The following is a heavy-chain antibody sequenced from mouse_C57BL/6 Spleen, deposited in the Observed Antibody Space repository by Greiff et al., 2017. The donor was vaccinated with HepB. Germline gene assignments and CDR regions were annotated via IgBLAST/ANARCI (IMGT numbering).Heavy chain of an antibody. CDR3: TIWYFDV. CDR2: IDPETGGT. J-gene: IGHJ1*03. Sequence: VQLQQSGAELVRPGASVTLSCKASGYTFTDYEMHWVKQTPVHGLEWIGAIDPETGGTAYNQKFKGKAILTADKSSSTGYMELRSLTSEDSAVYYCTIWYFDVWGTGTTVTVSS. CDR1: GYTFTDYE. V-gene: IGHV1-15*01.